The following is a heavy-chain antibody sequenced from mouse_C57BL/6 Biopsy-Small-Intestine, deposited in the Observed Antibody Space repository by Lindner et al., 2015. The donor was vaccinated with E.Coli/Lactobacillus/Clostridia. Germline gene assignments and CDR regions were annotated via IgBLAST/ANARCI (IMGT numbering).Heavy chain of an antibody. CDR3: ARREDGYYGTMDY. J-gene: IGHJ4*01. V-gene: IGHV1-80*01. CDR1: GYAFSTSW. CDR2: IYPGDGDT. D-gene: IGHD2-3*01. Sequence: VQLQESGPELVKPGASVKISCKASGYAFSTSWMNWVKQRPGKGLEWIGQIYPGDGDTNYNGKFKGKATLTADKSSSTAYMELRSLTSEDSAVYFCARREDGYYGTMDYWGQGTSVTVSS.